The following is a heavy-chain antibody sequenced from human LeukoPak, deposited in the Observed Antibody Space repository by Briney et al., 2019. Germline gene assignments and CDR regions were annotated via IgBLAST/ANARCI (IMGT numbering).Heavy chain of an antibody. CDR2: VHYSGTT. J-gene: IGHJ4*02. CDR1: GGSISSSSYY. V-gene: IGHV4-39*01. D-gene: IGHD2-15*01. CDR3: ASQGGCSGGSCFSRIDS. Sequence: PSETLSLTCSVSGGSISSSSYYWGWIRQPPGKGLEWIGSVHYSGTTYYNPSLNSRVTISVDTSKNQFSLKLSSVTAADTAVYYCASQGGCSGGSCFSRIDSWGQGALVTVSS.